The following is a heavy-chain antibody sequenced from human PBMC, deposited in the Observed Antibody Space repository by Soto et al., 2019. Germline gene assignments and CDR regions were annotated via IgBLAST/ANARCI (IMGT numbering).Heavy chain of an antibody. CDR2: VYYSGSS. Sequence: PSETLSLTCTVSGDSISGGASFWSWIRQPPGKGLVWIANVYYSGSSYYNPSLKSRLTISVDTTKNQFSLQLKSMTAADTAVYYCAKLSCTSSTCYFPGWFDPWGQGTLVTVSS. CDR3: AKLSCTSSTCYFPGWFDP. J-gene: IGHJ5*02. V-gene: IGHV4-31*03. D-gene: IGHD2-2*01. CDR1: GDSISGGASF.